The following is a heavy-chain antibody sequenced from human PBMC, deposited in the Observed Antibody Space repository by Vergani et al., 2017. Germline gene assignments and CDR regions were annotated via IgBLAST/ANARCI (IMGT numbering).Heavy chain of an antibody. CDR2: INPSGGST. Sequence: QVQLVQSGAEVKKPGASVKVSCKASGYPFTSYYMHWVRQAPGQGLEWMGIINPSGGSTSYAKKFQGRVTMTRDTSTSTVYMELSSLRSEDTAVYYCARDHRRDNDYWGQGTLVTVSS. CDR1: GYPFTSYY. D-gene: IGHD5-24*01. J-gene: IGHJ4*02. CDR3: ARDHRRDNDY. V-gene: IGHV1-46*01.